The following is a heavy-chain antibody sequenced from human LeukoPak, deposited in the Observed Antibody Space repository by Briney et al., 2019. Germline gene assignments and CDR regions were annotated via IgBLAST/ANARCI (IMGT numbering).Heavy chain of an antibody. Sequence: SETLSLTCTVSGGSISSSSYYWGWIRQPPGKGLEWIGSIYYSGSTYYNPSLKSRVTISVDTSKNQFPLKLSSVTAADTAVYYCARAGYSSSWYWGQGTLVTVSS. J-gene: IGHJ4*02. V-gene: IGHV4-39*01. CDR3: ARAGYSSSWY. CDR2: IYYSGST. CDR1: GGSISSSSYY. D-gene: IGHD6-13*01.